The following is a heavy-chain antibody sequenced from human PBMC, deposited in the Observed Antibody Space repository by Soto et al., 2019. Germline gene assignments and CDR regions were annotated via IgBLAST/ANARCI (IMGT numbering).Heavy chain of an antibody. CDR1: GYTFTSYD. D-gene: IGHD2-15*01. Sequence: SVKVSCKASGYTFTSYDINWVRQATGQGLEWMGWMNPNSGNTGYAQKFQGRVTMTRNTSISTAYMELSSLRSEDTAVYYCARDGLKGCSGGSCYSGAFDIWGQGTMVTVSS. V-gene: IGHV1-8*01. CDR3: ARDGLKGCSGGSCYSGAFDI. J-gene: IGHJ3*02. CDR2: MNPNSGNT.